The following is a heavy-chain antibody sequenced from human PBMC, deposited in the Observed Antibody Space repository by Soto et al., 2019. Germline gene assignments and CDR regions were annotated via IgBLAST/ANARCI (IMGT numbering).Heavy chain of an antibody. D-gene: IGHD3-9*01. V-gene: IGHV3-30*18. CDR2: ISYDGSNK. CDR1: GFTFSSYG. J-gene: IGHJ4*02. Sequence: GGSLRLSCAASGFTFSSYGMHWVRQAPGKGLEWVAVISYDGSNKYYADSVKGRFTISRDNSKNTLYLQMNSLRAEDTAVYYCAKETFFDDILTGYSGYYFDYWGQGTLVTVSS. CDR3: AKETFFDDILTGYSGYYFDY.